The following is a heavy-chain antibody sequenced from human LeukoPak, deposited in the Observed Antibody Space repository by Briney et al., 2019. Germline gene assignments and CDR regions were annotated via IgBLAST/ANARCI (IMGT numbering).Heavy chain of an antibody. J-gene: IGHJ4*02. CDR2: ISSSSSYI. D-gene: IGHD3-22*01. V-gene: IGHV3-21*01. Sequence: GGSLRLSCAASGFTFSSYSMNWVRQAPGKGLEWVSSISSSSSYIYYADSVKGRFTISRGNAKNSLYLQMNSLRAEDTAVYYCARDGKYYYGSSGYYYDWILDYWGQGTLVTVSS. CDR1: GFTFSSYS. CDR3: ARDGKYYYGSSGYYYDWILDY.